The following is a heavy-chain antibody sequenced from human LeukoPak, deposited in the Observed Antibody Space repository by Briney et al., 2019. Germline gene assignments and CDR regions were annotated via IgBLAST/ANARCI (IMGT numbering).Heavy chain of an antibody. CDR3: AKTFQWYYMDV. Sequence: GGTLRLSCAASGFTFRSYGMSWVRQAPGKGLEWVSAISGSGGSTYYADSVKGRFTISRDNSKNTLYLQMNSLRAEDTAVYYCAKTFQWYYMDVWGKGTTVTISS. V-gene: IGHV3-23*01. CDR2: ISGSGGST. D-gene: IGHD2-8*01. J-gene: IGHJ6*03. CDR1: GFTFRSYG.